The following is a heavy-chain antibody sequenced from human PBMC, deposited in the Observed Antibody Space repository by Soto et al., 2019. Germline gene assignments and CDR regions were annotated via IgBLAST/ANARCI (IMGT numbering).Heavy chain of an antibody. Sequence: PGGSLRLSCAASGFTFSSYGMHWVRQAPGKGLEWVAVIWYDGSNKYYADSVKGRFTISRDNSKNTLYLQMNSLRAEDTAVYYCARDSPPYCSGGSCYLDYGMDVWGQGTTVTVS. CDR1: GFTFSSYG. V-gene: IGHV3-33*01. CDR3: ARDSPPYCSGGSCYLDYGMDV. D-gene: IGHD2-15*01. CDR2: IWYDGSNK. J-gene: IGHJ6*02.